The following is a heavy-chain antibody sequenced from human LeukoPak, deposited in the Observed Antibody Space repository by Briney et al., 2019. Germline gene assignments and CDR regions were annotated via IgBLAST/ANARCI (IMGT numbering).Heavy chain of an antibody. Sequence: ASVKVSCKASGYTFTSYDINWVRQATGQGLEWMGWINPNSGNTGYAQKFQGRVTMTRNTSISTAYMELSSLRSEDTAVYYCARQKEPYYYDSSGSLNYWGQGTLVTASS. J-gene: IGHJ4*02. CDR1: GYTFTSYD. V-gene: IGHV1-8*01. CDR2: INPNSGNT. D-gene: IGHD3-22*01. CDR3: ARQKEPYYYDSSGSLNY.